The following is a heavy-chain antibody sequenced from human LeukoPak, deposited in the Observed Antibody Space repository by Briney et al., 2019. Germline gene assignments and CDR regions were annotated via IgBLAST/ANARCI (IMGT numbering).Heavy chain of an antibody. CDR2: ISSSGSTI. V-gene: IGHV3-11*04. D-gene: IGHD3-22*01. J-gene: IGHJ4*02. CDR3: ARQRLYYYDSSGSFDY. Sequence: NPGGSLRLSCAASGFTFSDYYMSWIRQAPGKGLEWVSYISSSGSTIYYADSVKGRFTISRDNAKNSLYLQMNSLRAEDTAVYYCARQRLYYYDSSGSFDYWGQGTLVTVSS. CDR1: GFTFSDYY.